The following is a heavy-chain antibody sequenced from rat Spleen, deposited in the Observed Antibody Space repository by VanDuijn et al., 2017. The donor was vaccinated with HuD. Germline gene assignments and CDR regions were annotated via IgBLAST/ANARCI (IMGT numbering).Heavy chain of an antibody. V-gene: IGHV2-32*01. CDR3: ARVITTTYYFDY. Sequence: QVQLKESGPGLVQPSQTLSLTCTVSGFSLTSSPLHWFRPPPGKGLAWMGVLWSDGDTYYNSALKSRMSINKDTSKSQVFLKMSSLQTEDTATYYCARVITTTYYFDYWGQGVMVTVSS. D-gene: IGHD1-10*01. CDR1: GFSLTSSP. J-gene: IGHJ2*01. CDR2: LWSDGDT.